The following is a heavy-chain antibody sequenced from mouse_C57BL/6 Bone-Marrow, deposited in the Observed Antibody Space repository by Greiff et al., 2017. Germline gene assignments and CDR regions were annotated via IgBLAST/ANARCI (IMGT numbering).Heavy chain of an antibody. D-gene: IGHD1-1*01. CDR3: TRREYYYGSSSFDY. V-gene: IGHV1-15*01. Sequence: VQLVESGAELVRPGASVTLSCKASGYTFTDYEMHWVKQTPVHGLEWIGAIDPETGGTAYNQKFKGKAILTADKSSSTAYMELRSLTSEDSAVYYCTRREYYYGSSSFDYWGQGTTLTVSS. CDR1: GYTFTDYE. J-gene: IGHJ2*01. CDR2: IDPETGGT.